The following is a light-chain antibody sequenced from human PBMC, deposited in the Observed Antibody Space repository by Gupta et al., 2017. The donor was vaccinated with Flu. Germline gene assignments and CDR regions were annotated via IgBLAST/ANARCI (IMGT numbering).Light chain of an antibody. Sequence: QSALTQPASLSGSPGQSITISCTGTSSDIGGYNYVSWYLQHPGKAPKLMIYEVTNRPSGVSNRFSGSKSGNTASLTVSGLKAEDEADYFCGSYTSSSTWVFGGGTKLTVL. CDR2: EVT. J-gene: IGLJ3*02. CDR1: SSDIGGYNY. V-gene: IGLV2-14*01. CDR3: GSYTSSSTWV.